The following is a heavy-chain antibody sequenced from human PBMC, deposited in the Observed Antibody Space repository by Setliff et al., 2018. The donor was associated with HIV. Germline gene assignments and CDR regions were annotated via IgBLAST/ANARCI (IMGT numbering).Heavy chain of an antibody. CDR2: FYHSGST. CDR3: ARDSGILWFGELLQAFDI. J-gene: IGHJ3*02. CDR1: GGSISSSNW. D-gene: IGHD3-10*01. V-gene: IGHV4-4*02. Sequence: SETLSLTCAVSGGSISSSNWWSWVRQPPGKGLEWIGEFYHSGSTNYNPSLKSRVTISVDKSKNQFSLKLSSVTAADTAVYYCARDSGILWFGELLQAFDIWGQGTMVTVSS.